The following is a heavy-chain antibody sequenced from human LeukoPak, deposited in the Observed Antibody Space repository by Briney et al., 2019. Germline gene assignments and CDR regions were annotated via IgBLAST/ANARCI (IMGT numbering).Heavy chain of an antibody. V-gene: IGHV3-66*02. Sequence: GRSLRLSCAASGFTVSSNYMSWVRQAPGKGLEWVSVIYRGGSTYYADSVKGRFTISRDNSKNTLYLQMNRLRTEDTAVYYCARGHSAVDYWGQGTLVTVSS. CDR3: ARGHSAVDY. D-gene: IGHD2-15*01. CDR1: GFTVSSNY. J-gene: IGHJ4*02. CDR2: IYRGGST.